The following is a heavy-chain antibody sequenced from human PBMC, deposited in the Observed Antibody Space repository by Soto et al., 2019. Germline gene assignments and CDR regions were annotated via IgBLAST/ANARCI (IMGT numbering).Heavy chain of an antibody. Sequence: ASVKVSCKASGGTFSSYAISWVRQAPGQGLEWMGWINPNSGGTNYAQKFQGWVTMTRDTSISTAYMELSRLTSDDTAVYYCATACRDGYNCLDYWGQGTLVTVSS. V-gene: IGHV1-2*04. CDR1: GGTFSSYA. J-gene: IGHJ4*02. D-gene: IGHD1-1*01. CDR2: INPNSGGT. CDR3: ATACRDGYNCLDY.